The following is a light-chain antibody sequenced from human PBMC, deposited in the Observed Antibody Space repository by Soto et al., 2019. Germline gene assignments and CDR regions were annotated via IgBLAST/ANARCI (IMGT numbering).Light chain of an antibody. CDR3: QQSYNSPLT. CDR1: QSVSNY. CDR2: AAS. V-gene: IGKV1-39*01. J-gene: IGKJ3*01. Sequence: DIQLTQSPSSLSVSLGDRATFTCSASQSVSNYLDWYQQKPGKAPRLLIYAASTLQTGIPARFSGSGSGTDFTLTISSLQPEDFATYYCQQSYNSPLTFGHGTKVDI.